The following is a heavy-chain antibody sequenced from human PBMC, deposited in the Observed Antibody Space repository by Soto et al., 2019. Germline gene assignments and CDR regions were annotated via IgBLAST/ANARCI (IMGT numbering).Heavy chain of an antibody. Sequence: ASVKVSCKASGYTFTSYGISWVRQAPGQGLEWMGWISAYNGNTNYAQKLQGRVTMTTDTSTSTAYMELRSLRSDDTAVYYCARVGGDYDILTGDNWFDPWGQGTLVTVSS. V-gene: IGHV1-18*04. D-gene: IGHD3-9*01. CDR2: ISAYNGNT. J-gene: IGHJ5*02. CDR3: ARVGGDYDILTGDNWFDP. CDR1: GYTFTSYG.